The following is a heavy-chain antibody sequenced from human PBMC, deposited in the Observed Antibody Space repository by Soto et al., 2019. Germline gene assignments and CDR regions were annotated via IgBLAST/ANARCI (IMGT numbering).Heavy chain of an antibody. V-gene: IGHV3-23*01. CDR3: AKDPSVVAASTFDY. D-gene: IGHD2-15*01. CDR2: ISGSGGNT. Sequence: GGSLRLSCAASGFSFISYAMTWVRQAPGKGPEWVSGISGSGGNTYYADSVKGRFTISRDNFRNTLYLQMNSLGVEDTAVYYCAKDPSVVAASTFDYWGQGTLVTVSS. J-gene: IGHJ4*02. CDR1: GFSFISYA.